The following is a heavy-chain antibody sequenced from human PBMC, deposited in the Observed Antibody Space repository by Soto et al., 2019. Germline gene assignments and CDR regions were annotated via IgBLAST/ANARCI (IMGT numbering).Heavy chain of an antibody. CDR3: AKGGAAYGLLTHDY. V-gene: IGHV3-23*01. J-gene: IGHJ4*02. CDR2: LTGSSDGT. D-gene: IGHD3-9*01. Sequence: GSLLLTCVVSGFSFRNFAMSWVRQAPGKGLEWVSTLTGSSDGTYYAASVKGRFAISRDNSRNTLSLHMNSHTAEDTAVYYCAKGGAAYGLLTHDYWGQGTRVTVSS. CDR1: GFSFRNFA.